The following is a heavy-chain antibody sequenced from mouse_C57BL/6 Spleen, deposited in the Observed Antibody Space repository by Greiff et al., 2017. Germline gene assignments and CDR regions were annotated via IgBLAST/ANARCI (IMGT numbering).Heavy chain of an antibody. CDR2: INPNNGGT. CDR3: ARREYWDAMDY. J-gene: IGHJ4*01. Sequence: EVQLQQSGPELVKPGASVKISCKASGYTFTDYYMNWVKQSHGKSLEWIGDINPNNGGTSYNQQFKGKATLTVDKSSSTAYMELRSLTSEDSAVYYCARREYWDAMDYWGQGTSVTVSS. D-gene: IGHD4-1*01. CDR1: GYTFTDYY. V-gene: IGHV1-26*01.